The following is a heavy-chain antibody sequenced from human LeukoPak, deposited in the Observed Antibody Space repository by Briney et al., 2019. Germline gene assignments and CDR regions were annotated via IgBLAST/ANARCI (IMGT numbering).Heavy chain of an antibody. CDR3: AREGPIVGATHLVDY. CDR1: GYTFTDYY. Sequence: ASVTVSCKASGYTFTDYYVHWVRQAPGQGREWMGWINPNSGGTNYAQKFQGRVTMTRDTSISTAYMELSRLRSDDTAVYYCAREGPIVGATHLVDYWGQGTLVTVSS. D-gene: IGHD1-26*01. V-gene: IGHV1-2*02. J-gene: IGHJ4*02. CDR2: INPNSGGT.